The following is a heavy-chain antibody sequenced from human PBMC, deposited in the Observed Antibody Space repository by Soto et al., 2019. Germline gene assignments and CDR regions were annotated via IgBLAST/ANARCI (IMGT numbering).Heavy chain of an antibody. CDR2: ISGSGGRT. CDR1: GFTFSTYA. J-gene: IGHJ4*02. CDR3: AREGTGGEHSYGGFDY. Sequence: PGGSLRLSCAASGFTFSTYAMSWVRQAPGKGLEWVAAISGSGGRTYYAESAKGRFTISRDNSKDTLYLQMNSLRAEDTALYYCAREGTGGEHSYGGFDYRGQGTLVTVSS. D-gene: IGHD5-18*01. V-gene: IGHV3-23*01.